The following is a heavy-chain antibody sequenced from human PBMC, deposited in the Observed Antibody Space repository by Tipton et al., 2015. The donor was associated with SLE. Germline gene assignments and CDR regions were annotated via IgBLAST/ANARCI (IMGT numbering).Heavy chain of an antibody. CDR1: GFTFDDYA. Sequence: SLRLSCAASGFTFDDYAMHWVRQAPGKGLEWVPGISWNSGSIGYADSVKGRFTISRDNAKNSLYLQMNSLRAEDTAVYYCARDPGGIAVAAFDIWGQGTMVTVSS. CDR2: ISWNSGSI. V-gene: IGHV3-9*01. CDR3: ARDPGGIAVAAFDI. J-gene: IGHJ3*02. D-gene: IGHD6-19*01.